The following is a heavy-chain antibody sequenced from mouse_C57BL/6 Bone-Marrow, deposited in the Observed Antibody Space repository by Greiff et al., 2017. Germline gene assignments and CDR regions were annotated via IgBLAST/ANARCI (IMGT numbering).Heavy chain of an antibody. Sequence: EVQLQQSVAELVRPGASVKLSCTASGFNIKNTYMHWVKQRPEQGLEWIGRIDPANGNTTYAPKFQGKATITSDPSSNTADLQLSSLTSDDSAVYYCSRRGDGLYYFDYWGQGTTLTVSS. CDR1: GFNIKNTY. D-gene: IGHD2-3*01. CDR2: IDPANGNT. J-gene: IGHJ2*01. V-gene: IGHV14-3*01. CDR3: SRRGDGLYYFDY.